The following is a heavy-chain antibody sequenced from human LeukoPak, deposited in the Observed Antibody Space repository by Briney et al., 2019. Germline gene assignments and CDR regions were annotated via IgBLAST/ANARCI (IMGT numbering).Heavy chain of an antibody. CDR2: IYYRRTT. D-gene: IGHD4-11*01. CDR1: GYSISSGYD. CDR3: ARGPRTVTTSANWFDP. J-gene: IGHJ5*02. V-gene: IGHV4-38-2*02. Sequence: PSETLSLTCTVSGYSISSGYDWGWIRQPPGKGLEWIGSIYYRRTTYYNPSLKSRVSISIDTSKNQFSLKLSSVTAADTAVYYCARGPRTVTTSANWFDPWGQGTLVTVSS.